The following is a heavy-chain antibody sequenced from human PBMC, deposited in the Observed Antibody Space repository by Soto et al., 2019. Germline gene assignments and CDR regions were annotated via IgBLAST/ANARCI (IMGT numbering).Heavy chain of an antibody. Sequence: GGSLRLSCAASGFTFSSYAMSWVRQAPGKGLEWVSVISGSGGSTFYADSVKGRFTISRDNSKNTLYLQMNSLRAEDTAVYFCAKDVFLGVWFGEPFPAHDAFDIWGQGTMVTVSS. J-gene: IGHJ3*02. CDR1: GFTFSSYA. CDR3: AKDVFLGVWFGEPFPAHDAFDI. CDR2: ISGSGGST. D-gene: IGHD3-10*01. V-gene: IGHV3-23*01.